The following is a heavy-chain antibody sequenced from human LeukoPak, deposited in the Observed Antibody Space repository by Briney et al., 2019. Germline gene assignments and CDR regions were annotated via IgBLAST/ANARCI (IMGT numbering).Heavy chain of an antibody. CDR3: ARGGASTPHYFDY. Sequence: SVKVSCKASGGTFSSYAISWVRQAPGQGLEWMGRITPILGIANYAQKFQGRVTITADKSTSTAYMELSSLRSEDTAVYYCARGGASTPHYFDYWGQGTLVTVSS. D-gene: IGHD3-16*01. V-gene: IGHV1-69*04. CDR1: GGTFSSYA. J-gene: IGHJ4*02. CDR2: ITPILGIA.